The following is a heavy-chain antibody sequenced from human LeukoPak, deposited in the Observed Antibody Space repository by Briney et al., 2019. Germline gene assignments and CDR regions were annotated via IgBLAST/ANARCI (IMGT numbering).Heavy chain of an antibody. Sequence: ASVKVSCKASGYTFTSYYMHWVRQAPGQGLEWMGIINPSGGSTSYAQKFQGRVTMTRDTSTSTVYMELSSLGSEDTAVYYCARDLGGDFPYYYYGMDVWGQGTTVTVSS. J-gene: IGHJ6*02. CDR1: GYTFTSYY. CDR2: INPSGGST. D-gene: IGHD4-17*01. V-gene: IGHV1-46*01. CDR3: ARDLGGDFPYYYYGMDV.